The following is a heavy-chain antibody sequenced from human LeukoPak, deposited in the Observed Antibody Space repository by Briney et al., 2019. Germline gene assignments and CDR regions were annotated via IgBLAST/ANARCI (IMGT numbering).Heavy chain of an antibody. D-gene: IGHD3-10*02. CDR3: ARQEAVLYY. Sequence: SETLSLTCTVSGGSISSYYWSWIRQPPGKGLEWIGYIYTSGSTNYNPSLKSRVTISVDTSKNQFSLKLSSVTAADTAVYYCARQEAVLYYWGQGTLVTVSS. V-gene: IGHV4-4*09. CDR2: IYTSGST. CDR1: GGSISSYY. J-gene: IGHJ4*02.